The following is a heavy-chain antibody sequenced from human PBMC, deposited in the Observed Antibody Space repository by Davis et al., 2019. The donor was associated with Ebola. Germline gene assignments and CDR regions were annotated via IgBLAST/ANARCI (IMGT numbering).Heavy chain of an antibody. Sequence: PGGSLRLSCAASGFTLSGYDMNWVRQAPGKGLQWVAVIWDDGSNKYYADSVKGRFTISRDNSKNTLYLQMNSLRAEDTAVYYCMRWSLYSGHDCDLWGQGTLVTVS. CDR3: MRWSLYSGHDCDL. CDR1: GFTLSGYD. J-gene: IGHJ5*02. CDR2: IWDDGSNK. D-gene: IGHD1-26*01. V-gene: IGHV3-33*01.